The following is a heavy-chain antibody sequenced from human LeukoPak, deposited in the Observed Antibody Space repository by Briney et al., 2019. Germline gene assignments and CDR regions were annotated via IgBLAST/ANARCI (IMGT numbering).Heavy chain of an antibody. CDR3: ARDSTIFGAWLNY. Sequence: SVKVSCKASGYTFTSYYMHWVRQAPGQGLEWMGGIIPIFGTANYAQKFQGRVTITADKSTSTAYMELSSLRSEDTAVYYCARDSTIFGAWLNYWGQGTLVTVSS. CDR1: GYTFTSYY. V-gene: IGHV1-69*06. J-gene: IGHJ4*02. CDR2: IIPIFGTA. D-gene: IGHD3-3*01.